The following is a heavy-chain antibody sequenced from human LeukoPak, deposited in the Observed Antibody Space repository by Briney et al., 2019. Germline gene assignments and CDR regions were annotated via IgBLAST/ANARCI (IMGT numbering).Heavy chain of an antibody. CDR1: GYTFTDYH. J-gene: IGHJ4*02. D-gene: IGHD3-3*01. CDR3: ARDIRPRVESFDY. V-gene: IGHV1-2*02. CDR2: INPNSGGT. Sequence: GASVKVSCKTSGYTFTDYHIHWVRQAPGQGLEWMGWINPNSGGTNYAQKFHGRVTMTRDTSITTAYMELSRLRSDDTAVYYCARDIRPRVESFDYWGQGTLVTVSS.